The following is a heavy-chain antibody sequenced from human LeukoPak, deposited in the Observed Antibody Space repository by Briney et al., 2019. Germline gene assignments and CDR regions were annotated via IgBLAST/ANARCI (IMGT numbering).Heavy chain of an antibody. CDR1: GFTFSSYW. D-gene: IGHD3-10*01. J-gene: IGHJ4*02. V-gene: IGHV3-7*01. Sequence: GGSLRLSCAASGFTFSSYWMSWVRQAPGKGLEWVAHIKQDGSEKYYVDSVKGRFTISRDNAKNSLYLQMNSLRAEDTAVYYCARMQVTGGVYFDYWGQGTLVTVSS. CDR3: ARMQVTGGVYFDY. CDR2: IKQDGSEK.